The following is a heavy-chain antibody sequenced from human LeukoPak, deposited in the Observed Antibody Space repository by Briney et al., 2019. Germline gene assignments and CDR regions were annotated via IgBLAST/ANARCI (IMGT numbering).Heavy chain of an antibody. J-gene: IGHJ4*02. CDR1: GYTFTSYG. CDR3: ARSYYDFWSGYYNYYFDY. V-gene: IGHV1-18*01. D-gene: IGHD3-3*01. Sequence: ASVKVSCKASGYTFTSYGISWVRQAPGQGLEWMGWISAYNGNTNYAQKLQGRVTMTTDTSTSTAYMELRSLRSDDTAVYYCARSYYDFWSGYYNYYFDYWGQGTLVTVSS. CDR2: ISAYNGNT.